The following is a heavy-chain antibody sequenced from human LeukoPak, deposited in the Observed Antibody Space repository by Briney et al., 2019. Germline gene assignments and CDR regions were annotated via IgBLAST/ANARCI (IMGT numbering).Heavy chain of an antibody. CDR1: GYTFIGYY. V-gene: IGHV1-2*02. Sequence: ASVKVSCTASGYTFIGYYMHWVRQAPGQGLEWMGWINPNSGDTNFAQKFQGRVTMTRDTSISTAYMELSRLTSDDTAVYYWARDAAGGRDYWGQGTLVTVSS. J-gene: IGHJ4*02. D-gene: IGHD6-13*01. CDR3: ARDAAGGRDY. CDR2: INPNSGDT.